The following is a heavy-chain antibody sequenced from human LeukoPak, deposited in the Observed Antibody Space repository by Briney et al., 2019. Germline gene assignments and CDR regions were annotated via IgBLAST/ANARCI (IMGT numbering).Heavy chain of an antibody. Sequence: GGSLRLSCAASGFTFSSYAMSWVRQAPGKGLEWVSAISGSGGSTYYADSVKGRFTISRDNSKNTLYLQMNSLRAEDTAVYYCAKDLGYGSGLPPHDAFDIWGQGTLVTVSS. V-gene: IGHV3-23*01. CDR3: AKDLGYGSGLPPHDAFDI. D-gene: IGHD3-10*01. CDR2: ISGSGGST. CDR1: GFTFSSYA. J-gene: IGHJ3*02.